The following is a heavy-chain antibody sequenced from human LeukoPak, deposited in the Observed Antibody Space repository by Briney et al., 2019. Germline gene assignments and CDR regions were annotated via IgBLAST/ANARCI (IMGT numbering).Heavy chain of an antibody. D-gene: IGHD6-19*01. V-gene: IGHV1-46*02. J-gene: IGHJ4*02. CDR3: ARQGAYSSAIGMGY. CDR2: INPSGGGT. Sequence: ASVKVSCKASGYTFNNYYMYWVRQAPGQGLEWMGMINPSGGGTSYAQKFQGRVTMTRDTSTRTVYTEVSSLKPEDTAVYYCARQGAYSSAIGMGYWGQGTLVTVSS. CDR1: GYTFNNYY.